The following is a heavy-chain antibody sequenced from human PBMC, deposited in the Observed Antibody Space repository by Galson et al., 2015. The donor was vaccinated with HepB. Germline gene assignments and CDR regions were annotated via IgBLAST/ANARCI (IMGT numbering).Heavy chain of an antibody. J-gene: IGHJ4*02. D-gene: IGHD1-26*01. Sequence: SLRLSCAASGFTFSSYGMHWVRQAPGKGLEWVAVISYDGSNKYYADSVKGRFTISRDNAKKSMYLQMNSLRAEDTAVYYCARGVGWGFDYWGQGTLVTVSS. CDR2: ISYDGSNK. CDR3: ARGVGWGFDY. CDR1: GFTFSSYG. V-gene: IGHV3-30*03.